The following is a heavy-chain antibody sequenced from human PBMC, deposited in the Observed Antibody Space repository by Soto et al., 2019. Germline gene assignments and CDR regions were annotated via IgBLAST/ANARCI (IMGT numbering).Heavy chain of an antibody. Sequence: SETLSLTCAVSGGSIGSSNWWSWVRQPPGKGLEWIGEIYHSGSTNYNPSPKSRVTISMDRSKNQFSLKLSSVTAADTAVYYCARDGLTAPAHYWGHGTLVTVSS. CDR2: IYHSGST. CDR1: GGSIGSSNW. CDR3: ARDGLTAPAHY. J-gene: IGHJ4*01. V-gene: IGHV4-4*02. D-gene: IGHD5-18*01.